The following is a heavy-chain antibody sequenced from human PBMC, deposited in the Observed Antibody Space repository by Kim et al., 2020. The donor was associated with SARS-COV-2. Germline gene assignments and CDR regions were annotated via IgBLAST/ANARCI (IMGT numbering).Heavy chain of an antibody. Sequence: GGSLRLSCAASGFTFSSYGMHWVRQAPGKGLEWVAVISYDGSNKYYADSVKGRFTISRDNSKNTLYLQMNSLRAEDTAVYYCAKEASSSWYPLDYWGQGTLVTVSS. CDR2: ISYDGSNK. CDR1: GFTFSSYG. J-gene: IGHJ4*02. V-gene: IGHV3-30*18. CDR3: AKEASSSWYPLDY. D-gene: IGHD6-13*01.